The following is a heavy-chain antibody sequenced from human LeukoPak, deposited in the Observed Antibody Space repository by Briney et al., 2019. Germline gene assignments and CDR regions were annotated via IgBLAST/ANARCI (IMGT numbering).Heavy chain of an antibody. Sequence: GESLKISCKGSGYSFTSYWIGWVRQMPGKGLEWMGIIYPGDSDTRYSPSFQGQVTISADKSISTAYLQWSSLKASDTAMYYCARHLSFSGDYYYYGMDVWGQGTTVTVSS. V-gene: IGHV5-51*01. J-gene: IGHJ6*02. CDR2: IYPGDSDT. D-gene: IGHD3-16*02. CDR1: GYSFTSYW. CDR3: ARHLSFSGDYYYYGMDV.